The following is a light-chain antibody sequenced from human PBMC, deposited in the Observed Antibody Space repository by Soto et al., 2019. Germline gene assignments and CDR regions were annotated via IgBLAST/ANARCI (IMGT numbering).Light chain of an antibody. CDR2: EAS. J-gene: IGLJ1*01. CDR3: CSYAGDKTYV. CDR1: SSDIGAYDY. V-gene: IGLV2-23*01. Sequence: QSVLTRPASLSGSPGQSITISCTGTSSDIGAYDYVSWYQQHPGKVPKLIIYEASKRPSGVSNRFSGSQPGNTASLTVSGLQAEDEADYYCCSYAGDKTYVFGSGTKVTVL.